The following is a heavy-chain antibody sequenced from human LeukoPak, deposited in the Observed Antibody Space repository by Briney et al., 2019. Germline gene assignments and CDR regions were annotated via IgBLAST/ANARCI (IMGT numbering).Heavy chain of an antibody. D-gene: IGHD3-10*01. CDR3: ASVRSGRNWFDP. V-gene: IGHV6-1*01. CDR1: GDSVSNSSAA. CDR2: TYYRSKWYN. J-gene: IGHJ5*02. Sequence: SQTLSLTCAISGDSVSNSSAAWNWIRQSPSRGLEWLGRTYYRSKWYNDYEISVKSRITINPDTSKNQFSLQLKSVTPEDTAVYFCASVRSGRNWFDPWGQGTLVTVSS.